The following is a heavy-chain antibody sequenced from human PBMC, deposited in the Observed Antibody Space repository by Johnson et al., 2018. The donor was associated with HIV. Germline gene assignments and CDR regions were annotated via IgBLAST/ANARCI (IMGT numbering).Heavy chain of an antibody. CDR3: AKTMAQGEYAFDV. V-gene: IGHV3-30*02. Sequence: QVQLVESGGGVVQPGRSLRLSCAASGFTFSSYGMHWVRQAPGKGLEWVAFIRYDGSNKYYADSMKGRFTISRDNSKNSLYLQLTSLRDDDTAVYYCAKTMAQGEYAFDVWGQGTMVTVSS. D-gene: IGHD5-24*01. CDR2: IRYDGSNK. J-gene: IGHJ3*01. CDR1: GFTFSSYG.